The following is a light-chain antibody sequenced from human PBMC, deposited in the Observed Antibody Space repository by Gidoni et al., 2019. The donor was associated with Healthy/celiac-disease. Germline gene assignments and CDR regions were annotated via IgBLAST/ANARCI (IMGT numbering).Light chain of an antibody. V-gene: IGKV1-39*01. Sequence: DIQMTQSPSSLSASVGDRVTITCRASQSISSYLNWYQQKPGKAPKLLIYAASSLQSGVPSRFSGSGSRTDFTLTISSLQAEDFATYYCKQSYSTLFTFGPGTKVDIK. CDR3: KQSYSTLFT. CDR1: QSISSY. J-gene: IGKJ3*01. CDR2: AAS.